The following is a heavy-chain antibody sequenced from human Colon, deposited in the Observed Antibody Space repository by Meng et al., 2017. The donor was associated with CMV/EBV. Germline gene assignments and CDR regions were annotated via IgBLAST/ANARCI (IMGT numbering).Heavy chain of an antibody. CDR1: GWSCSGYY. CDR3: ASILFAAAAGGWGGY. Sequence: VHSQEGAGGSLKPAQTLYLTCEVYGWSCSGYYWSWIRPPPGKGLEWIGEINHSGSTNYNPSLKSRVTISVDTSKNQFSLKLSSVTAADAAVYYCASILFAAAAGGWGGYWGQGTLVTVSS. CDR2: INHSGST. D-gene: IGHD6-13*01. J-gene: IGHJ4*02. V-gene: IGHV4-34*01.